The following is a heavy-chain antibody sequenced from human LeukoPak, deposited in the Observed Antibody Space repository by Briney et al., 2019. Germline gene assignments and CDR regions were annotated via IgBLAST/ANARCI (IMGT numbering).Heavy chain of an antibody. V-gene: IGHV4-59*01. J-gene: IGHJ3*02. Sequence: SETLSLTCSVSGGSISSYYWTWIRQPPGKGLEWIGYIYYSGSTNYNPSLKSRVTVSVDTSTNQFSLKLSSVTAADTAVYYCARENTMIRGAVDAFDIWGQGTMVTVSS. CDR1: GGSISSYY. CDR2: IYYSGST. CDR3: ARENTMIRGAVDAFDI. D-gene: IGHD3-10*01.